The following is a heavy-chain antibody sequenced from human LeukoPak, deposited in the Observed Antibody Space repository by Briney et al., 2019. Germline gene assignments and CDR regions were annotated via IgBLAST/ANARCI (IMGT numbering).Heavy chain of an antibody. D-gene: IGHD6-13*01. CDR3: ARIGGSSWYRFDY. CDR1: GGSISSGSYY. J-gene: IGHJ4*02. Sequence: SQTLSLTCTVSGGSISSGSYYWSWIRQPAGKGLEWIGRIYTSGSTNYNPSLKSRVTISVDTSKNQFSLKLSSVTAADTAVYYCARIGGSSWYRFDYWGQGTLVTVSS. V-gene: IGHV4-61*02. CDR2: IYTSGST.